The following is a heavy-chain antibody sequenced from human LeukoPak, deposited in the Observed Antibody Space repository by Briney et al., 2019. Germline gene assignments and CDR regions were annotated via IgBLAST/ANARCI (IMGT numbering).Heavy chain of an antibody. CDR1: GYTFTGYY. V-gene: IGHV1-2*02. CDR2: INPNSGGT. J-gene: IGHJ4*02. D-gene: IGHD3-10*01. CDR3: ARARGYYGSLAY. Sequence: GASVKVSCKAPGYTFTGYYMHWVRQAPGQGLEWMGWINPNSGGTNYAQKFQGRVTMTRDTSISTAYMELSRLRSDDTAVYYCARARGYYGSLAYWGQGTLVTVSS.